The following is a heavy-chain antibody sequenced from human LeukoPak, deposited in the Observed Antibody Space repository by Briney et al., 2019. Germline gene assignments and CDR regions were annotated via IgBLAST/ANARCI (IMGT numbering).Heavy chain of an antibody. D-gene: IGHD6-13*01. CDR3: ARTDSSPNWFDP. J-gene: IGHJ5*02. Sequence: SVTVSCKASGGTFTIYAISWVRQAPGQGREWMGGIIPIFGTANYAQTFQGRVTITTDETTSTAYMELSSLRPEDTAVYFCARTDSSPNWFDPWGQGTLVTVSS. V-gene: IGHV1-69*05. CDR2: IIPIFGTA. CDR1: GGTFTIYA.